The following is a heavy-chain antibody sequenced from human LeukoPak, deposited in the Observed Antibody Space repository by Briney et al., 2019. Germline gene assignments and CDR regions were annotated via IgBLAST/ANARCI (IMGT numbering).Heavy chain of an antibody. V-gene: IGHV4-39*01. D-gene: IGHD3-3*01. CDR2: INHSGST. CDR1: GGSISSSSYY. CDR3: ARQLLRFNPTGVGY. J-gene: IGHJ4*02. Sequence: SETLSLTCTVSGGSISSSSYYWGWIRQPPGKGLEWIGEINHSGSTNYNPSLKSRVTISVDTSKNQFSLKLSSVTAADTAVYYCARQLLRFNPTGVGYWGQGTLVTVSS.